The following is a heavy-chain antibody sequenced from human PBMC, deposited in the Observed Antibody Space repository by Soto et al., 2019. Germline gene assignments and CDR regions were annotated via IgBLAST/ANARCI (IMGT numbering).Heavy chain of an antibody. V-gene: IGHV3-48*02. Sequence: EVHLVESGGGLVQPGGSLRLSCAASGFTFSSYSLNWVRQAPGKGLEWVSYITSSGTTVYYADSVRGRFTISRDNAKNTLYLQMNSLRDDDTAVNYCARGSSNWAYYFDFWGQGTRVTASS. CDR2: ITSSGTTV. D-gene: IGHD6-13*01. J-gene: IGHJ4*02. CDR1: GFTFSSYS. CDR3: ARGSSNWAYYFDF.